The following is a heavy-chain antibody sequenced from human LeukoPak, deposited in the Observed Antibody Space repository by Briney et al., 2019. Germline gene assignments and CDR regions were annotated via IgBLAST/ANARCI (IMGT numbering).Heavy chain of an antibody. CDR2: ISGSGGST. CDR3: ATGPRVSVPWFGDSY. Sequence: GGSLRLSCAASGFTLSSYAMSWVRQAPGKGLEWVSAISGSGGSTYYADSVKGRFTISRDNSKNTLYLQMNSLRAEDTAVYYCATGPRVSVPWFGDSYWGQGTLVTVSS. D-gene: IGHD3-10*01. V-gene: IGHV3-23*01. CDR1: GFTLSSYA. J-gene: IGHJ4*02.